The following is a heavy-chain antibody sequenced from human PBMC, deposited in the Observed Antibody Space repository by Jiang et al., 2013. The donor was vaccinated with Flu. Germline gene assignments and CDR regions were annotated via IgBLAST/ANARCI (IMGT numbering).Heavy chain of an antibody. Sequence: SGAEVKKPGSSVKVSCKAPGGIFSSYAFSWVRQAPGQGLEWMGGIIPIFGTTTSAQKFQARLTMTAVESTGTAYMELSSLTSEDTAVYYCARRCSSTTCAPAYGMDVWGQGTTVTVSS. CDR3: ARRCSSTTCAPAYGMDV. CDR1: GGIFSSYA. CDR2: IIPIFGTT. V-gene: IGHV1-69*01. J-gene: IGHJ6*02. D-gene: IGHD2-2*01.